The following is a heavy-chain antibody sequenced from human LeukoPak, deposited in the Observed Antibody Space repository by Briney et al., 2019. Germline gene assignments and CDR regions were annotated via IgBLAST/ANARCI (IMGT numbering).Heavy chain of an antibody. Sequence: GGSLRLSCEASGFTFSNYWMSWVRQAPGKGLEWVSVIYRGGSTYYADSVKGRFTISRDNSKNTLYLHMNSLRAEDTAIYYCARGAGGTFYDSSGYSIGYWGQGTLVTVSS. D-gene: IGHD3-22*01. CDR1: GFTFSNYW. V-gene: IGHV3-53*01. J-gene: IGHJ4*02. CDR2: IYRGGST. CDR3: ARGAGGTFYDSSGYSIGY.